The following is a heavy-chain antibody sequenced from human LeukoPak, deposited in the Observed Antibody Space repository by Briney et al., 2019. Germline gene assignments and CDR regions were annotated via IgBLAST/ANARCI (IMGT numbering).Heavy chain of an antibody. CDR3: ARERQDTVIHSGAFDI. Sequence: GGSLRLSCAASGFTFSNYFMHWVRQAPGKGLEWVADIASDGSHTFYVESVKGRFTISRDNSKNTLYLQMNSLGPEDTAVYFCARERQDTVIHSGAFDIWGQGTLVTVSS. V-gene: IGHV3-30-3*01. J-gene: IGHJ4*02. CDR2: IASDGSHT. CDR1: GFTFSNYF. D-gene: IGHD2-21*02.